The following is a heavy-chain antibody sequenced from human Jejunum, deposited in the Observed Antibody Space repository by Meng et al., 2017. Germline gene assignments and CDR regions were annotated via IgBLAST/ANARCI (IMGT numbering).Heavy chain of an antibody. D-gene: IGHD3-10*01. CDR1: GFTFSTYA. CDR2: ISTSGGNT. V-gene: IGHV3-23*01. J-gene: IGHJ4*02. Sequence: GESLKISCAASGFTFSTYAMTWVRQAPGKGLEWVSTISTSGGNTYYADSVKGRFTISRDNSKNTLYLQMNSLRAEDTAVYYCAKWEDYGSRYFDYWGQGTLVTVSS. CDR3: AKWEDYGSRYFDY.